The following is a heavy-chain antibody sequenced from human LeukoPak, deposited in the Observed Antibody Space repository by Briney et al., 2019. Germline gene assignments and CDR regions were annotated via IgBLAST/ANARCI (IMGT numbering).Heavy chain of an antibody. CDR3: AATTIFGVVITHDAFDI. D-gene: IGHD3-3*01. CDR2: IYPGDSDT. J-gene: IGHJ3*02. V-gene: IGHV5-51*01. Sequence: GESLKISCKGSGYSFTSYWIGWVRQMPGKGLEWMGIIYPGDSDTRYSPSFQGQVTISADKSISTAYLQWSTLKPSDTAMYSCAATTIFGVVITHDAFDIWGQGTMVTVSS. CDR1: GYSFTSYW.